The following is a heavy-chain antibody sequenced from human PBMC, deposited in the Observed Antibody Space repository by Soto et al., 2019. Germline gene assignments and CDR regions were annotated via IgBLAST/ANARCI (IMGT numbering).Heavy chain of an antibody. CDR2: ISVYNGYT. CDR1: GYTFASFG. CDR3: ARMEVEYGYDYFDH. D-gene: IGHD5-18*01. Sequence: QVQLVQSGAEVKKPGASVKVSCKTSGYTFASFGISWVRQAPGQGLEWMGRISVYNGYTKYAQNVQGRVTMTTDTSTSTAYMELRSLRSDDTAVYSCARMEVEYGYDYFDHWGQGTLVTVSS. J-gene: IGHJ4*02. V-gene: IGHV1-18*01.